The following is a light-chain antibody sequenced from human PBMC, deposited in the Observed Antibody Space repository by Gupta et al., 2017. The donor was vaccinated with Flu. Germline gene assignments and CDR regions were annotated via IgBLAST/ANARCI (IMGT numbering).Light chain of an antibody. CDR3: VLYMGSGMWV. V-gene: IGLV8-61*01. Sequence: AVTLTCGLSSGSVSTSYYPSWYQQTPGPAPRTLIYSTNTRSSGVPDRFSGSILGNKAALTITGAQADDESDCYCVLYMGSGMWVFGGGTKLTVL. CDR1: SGSVSTSYY. J-gene: IGLJ3*02. CDR2: STN.